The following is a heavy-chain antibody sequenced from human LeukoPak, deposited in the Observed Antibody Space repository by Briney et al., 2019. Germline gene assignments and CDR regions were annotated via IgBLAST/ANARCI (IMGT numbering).Heavy chain of an antibody. D-gene: IGHD4-11*01. CDR1: GLTFSHYG. Sequence: GESLRLSCAASGLTFSHYGFHWFRQAPRKGLQWVAVIWSDGTNQFYADSVKGRFTISIDYSQKTVYLEMHSLRTEDTAMYYCAKDAQRGFDYSNSLEYWGPGTLVTVSS. V-gene: IGHV3-33*06. CDR2: IWSDGTNQ. J-gene: IGHJ4*02. CDR3: AKDAQRGFDYSNSLEY.